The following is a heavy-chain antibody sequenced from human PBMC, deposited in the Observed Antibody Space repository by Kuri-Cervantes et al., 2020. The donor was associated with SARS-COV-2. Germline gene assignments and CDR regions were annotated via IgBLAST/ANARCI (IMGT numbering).Heavy chain of an antibody. J-gene: IGHJ2*01. CDR1: GFSVNNVG. Sequence: GGSLRLSCAASGFSVNNVGVHWVRQAPGKGLEWVAVIWSGGRNEYYAESVKGRFAISRDNSKNTLYLQMNSLRAEDTGVFYCARGLGSGSGWNLDLWGRGTLVTVSS. CDR3: ARGLGSGSGWNLDL. D-gene: IGHD6-19*01. V-gene: IGHV3-33*08. CDR2: IWSGGRNE.